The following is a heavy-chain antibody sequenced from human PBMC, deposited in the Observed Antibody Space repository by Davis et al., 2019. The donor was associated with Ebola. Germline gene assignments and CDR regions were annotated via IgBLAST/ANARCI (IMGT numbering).Heavy chain of an antibody. D-gene: IGHD3-22*01. CDR2: ISYDGSNK. J-gene: IGHJ6*04. V-gene: IGHV3-30*04. CDR1: GFTFSSYA. Sequence: GGSLRLSCAASGFTFSSYAMHWVRQAPGKGLEWVAVISYDGSNKYYADSVKGRFTISRDNSKNTLYLQMSSLRAEDTAVYYCASILEDYYDSSGFAYYYGMDVWGKGTTVTVSS. CDR3: ASILEDYYDSSGFAYYYGMDV.